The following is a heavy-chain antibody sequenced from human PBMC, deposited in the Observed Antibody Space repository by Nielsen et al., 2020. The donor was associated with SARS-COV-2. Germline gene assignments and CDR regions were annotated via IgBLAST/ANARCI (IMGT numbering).Heavy chain of an antibody. CDR2: ISWNSGSI. V-gene: IGHV3-9*01. Sequence: WIRQPPGKGLAWVSGISWNSGSIAYADSVKGRFTISRDNAKNSLYVQMNSLRAEDTALYYCAKLGCSSTSGYTWGAGTVNVDYWGQGTLVTVSS. D-gene: IGHD2-2*02. CDR3: AKLGCSSTSGYTWGAGTVNVDY. J-gene: IGHJ4*02.